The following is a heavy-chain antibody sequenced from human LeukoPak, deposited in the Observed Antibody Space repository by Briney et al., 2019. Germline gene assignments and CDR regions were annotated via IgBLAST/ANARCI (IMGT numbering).Heavy chain of an antibody. CDR1: GGSISSSNYY. CDR2: IYSRGST. V-gene: IGHV4-39*07. Sequence: SETLSLTCIVSGGSISSSNYYWGWIRQSPGKGLEWIGSIYSRGSTYYNPSLKSRVIVSSDMSKNQFSLMLNSVTAADTAVYYCASGRTIIDYWGQGTLVTVSS. J-gene: IGHJ4*02. CDR3: ASGRTIIDY. D-gene: IGHD5-12*01.